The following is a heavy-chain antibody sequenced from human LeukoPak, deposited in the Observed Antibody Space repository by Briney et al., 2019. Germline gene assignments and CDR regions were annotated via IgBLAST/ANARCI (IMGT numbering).Heavy chain of an antibody. V-gene: IGHV3-21*01. D-gene: IGHD3-3*01. CDR1: GFTFSSYS. CDR3: ARAQTLPLEWLFDAFDI. J-gene: IGHJ3*02. CDR2: ISCSSIFI. Sequence: GGSLRLSCAASGFTFSSYSMNWVRQAPGKGLEWVASISCSSIFIYYAESVKCRFTSSRDNTKKSLYLKMNCMRGEHTAVYYCARAQTLPLEWLFDAFDIWGQGTMVTVSS.